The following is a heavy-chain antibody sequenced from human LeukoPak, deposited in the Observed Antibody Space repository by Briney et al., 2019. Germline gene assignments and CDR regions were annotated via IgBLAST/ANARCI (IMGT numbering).Heavy chain of an antibody. V-gene: IGHV4-30-4*08. CDR1: GGSVSSGDYY. CDR2: IYYSGST. Sequence: ASEALSLTCTVSGGSVSSGDYYWSWIRQPPGKGLEWIGYIYYSGSTYYNPSLKSRVTISVDMSKNQFSLKLSSVTAADTAVYYCARVGEAYCGGDCYKSAAFDIWGQGTMVTVSS. D-gene: IGHD2-21*01. J-gene: IGHJ3*02. CDR3: ARVGEAYCGGDCYKSAAFDI.